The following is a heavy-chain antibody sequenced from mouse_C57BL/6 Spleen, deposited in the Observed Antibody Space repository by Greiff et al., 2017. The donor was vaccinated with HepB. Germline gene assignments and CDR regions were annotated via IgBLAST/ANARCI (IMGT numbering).Heavy chain of an antibody. CDR1: GYTFTSYW. J-gene: IGHJ3*01. V-gene: IGHV1-64*01. Sequence: VQLKQPGAELVKPGASVKLSCKASGYTFTSYWMHWVKQRPGQGLEWIGMIHPNSGSTNYNEKFKSKATLTVDKSSSTAYMQLSSLTSEDSAVYYCARPFYDYGSAYWGQGTLVTVSA. CDR2: IHPNSGST. CDR3: ARPFYDYGSAY. D-gene: IGHD2-4*01.